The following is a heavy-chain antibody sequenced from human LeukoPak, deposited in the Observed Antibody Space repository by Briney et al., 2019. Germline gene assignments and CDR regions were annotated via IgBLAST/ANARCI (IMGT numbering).Heavy chain of an antibody. CDR1: AFTFSSYS. CDR3: ARDRGYSYGD. V-gene: IGHV3-21*01. CDR2: ISSSGSYI. D-gene: IGHD5-18*01. J-gene: IGHJ4*02. Sequence: GGSLRLSCAASAFTFSSYSMNWVRQAPGKGLEWVSSISSSGSYIYYADSVKGRSTISRDNAKNSLYLQMNSLRAEDTAVYHCARDRGYSYGDWGQGTLVTVSS.